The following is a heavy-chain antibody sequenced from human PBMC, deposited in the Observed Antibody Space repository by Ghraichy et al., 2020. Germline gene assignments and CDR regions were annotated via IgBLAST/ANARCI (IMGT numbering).Heavy chain of an antibody. Sequence: SETLSLTCTVSGGSISSSSYYWGWIRQPPGKGLEWIGSIYYSGSTYYNPSLKSRVTISVDTSKNQFSLKLSSVTAADTAVYYCARVDLRFLEWPLFDPWGQGTLVTVSS. CDR1: GGSISSSSYY. V-gene: IGHV4-39*01. D-gene: IGHD3-3*01. J-gene: IGHJ5*02. CDR3: ARVDLRFLEWPLFDP. CDR2: IYYSGST.